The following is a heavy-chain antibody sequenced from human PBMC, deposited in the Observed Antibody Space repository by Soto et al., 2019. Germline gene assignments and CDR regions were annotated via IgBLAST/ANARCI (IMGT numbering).Heavy chain of an antibody. V-gene: IGHV3-30-3*01. CDR2: ISYDGSNK. CDR1: GFTFSSYA. J-gene: IGHJ4*02. Sequence: GGSLILSCAASGFTFSSYAMHWVRQAPGKGLEWVAVISYDGSNKYYADSVKGRFTISRDNSKNTLYLQMNSLRAEDTAVYYCARSQQWLVYYFDYWGQGTLVTVSS. CDR3: ARSQQWLVYYFDY. D-gene: IGHD6-19*01.